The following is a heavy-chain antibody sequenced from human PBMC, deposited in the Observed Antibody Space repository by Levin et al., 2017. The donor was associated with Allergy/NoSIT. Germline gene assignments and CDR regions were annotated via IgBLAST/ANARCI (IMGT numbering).Heavy chain of an antibody. CDR3: ARGQVDGSGTPTGNWFDP. CDR2: IYYSGST. V-gene: IGHV4-39*01. Sequence: PSETLSLTCTVSGGSISSSSYYWGWIRQPPGTGLEWIGSIYYSGSTYYNPSLKSRVTISVDTSKNQFSLKLSSVTAADTAVYYCARGQVDGSGTPTGNWFDPWGQGTLVTVSS. CDR1: GGSISSSSYY. D-gene: IGHD3-10*01. J-gene: IGHJ5*02.